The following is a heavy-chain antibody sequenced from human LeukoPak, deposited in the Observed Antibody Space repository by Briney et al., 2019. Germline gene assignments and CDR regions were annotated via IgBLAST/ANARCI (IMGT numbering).Heavy chain of an antibody. CDR3: AKEAPSVVAGLDY. Sequence: GGSLRLSCAASGFTFSSYAVSWVRQAPGKGLGWVSAISGSGGSTCYADSVKGRFTISRDKSKNTLYLQMNSLRAEDTAVYYCAKEAPSVVAGLDYWGQGTLVTVSS. D-gene: IGHD2-15*01. CDR2: ISGSGGST. J-gene: IGHJ4*02. V-gene: IGHV3-23*01. CDR1: GFTFSSYA.